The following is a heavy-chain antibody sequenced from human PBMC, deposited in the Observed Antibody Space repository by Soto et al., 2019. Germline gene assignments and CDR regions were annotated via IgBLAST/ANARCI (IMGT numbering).Heavy chain of an antibody. V-gene: IGHV2-26*01. CDR2: IFSNDEK. D-gene: IGHD3-9*01. J-gene: IGHJ4*02. CDR3: ARIARPGLVFTFDS. CDR1: GFSLSDPTMG. Sequence: QVTLKESGPELVKPTETLTLTCTVSGFSLSDPTMGVSWIRQAPGQALEWLVHIFSNDEKSYRASLQTRLSISNDISKNQVVLTMTDMGPGDTATYYCARIARPGLVFTFDSWGQGTLVTVSS.